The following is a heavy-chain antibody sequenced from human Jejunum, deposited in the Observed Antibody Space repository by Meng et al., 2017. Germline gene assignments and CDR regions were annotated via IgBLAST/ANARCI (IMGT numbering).Heavy chain of an antibody. D-gene: IGHD2-15*01. CDR3: ARLPVAESCSGFNCYFDY. J-gene: IGHJ4*02. CDR1: GGSISSNY. Sequence: SETLSLTCKVSGGSISSNYWAWIRQPPGKGLEGIGYMYYNGRTNYNPSLKSRVTISVDTSKNQFSLKLSSVTAADTAVYYCARLPVAESCSGFNCYFDYWGQGTLVTVSS. V-gene: IGHV4-59*01. CDR2: MYYNGRT.